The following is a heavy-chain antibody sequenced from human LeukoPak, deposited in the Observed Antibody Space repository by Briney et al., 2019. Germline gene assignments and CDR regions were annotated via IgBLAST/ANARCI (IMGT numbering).Heavy chain of an antibody. V-gene: IGHV3-74*01. CDR2: ISSDGSSK. CDR1: GFTFSSYW. Sequence: PGGSLRLSCAASGFTFSSYWMHWVRQAPGKGLVWVSRISSDGSSKSYADSVKGRFTISRDNAKNTLYLQMNSLRAEDTAVYYRARGGDYGANWFDPWGQGTLVTVSS. D-gene: IGHD4-17*01. J-gene: IGHJ5*02. CDR3: ARGGDYGANWFDP.